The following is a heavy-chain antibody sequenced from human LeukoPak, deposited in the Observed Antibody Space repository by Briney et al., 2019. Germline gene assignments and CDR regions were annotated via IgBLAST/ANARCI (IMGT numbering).Heavy chain of an antibody. CDR1: GFTLSDHY. V-gene: IGHV3-11*01. J-gene: IGHJ6*02. CDR3: ARGHFGLDV. CDR2: ISGSGSIT. Sequence: GGSLRLSCAASGFTLSDHYISWIRQAPGQGLEWVSYISGSGSITFHADSVKGRVTISRDNAKRSVYLQMNSLRAEDTAIYYCARGHFGLDVWGQGATVTVSS.